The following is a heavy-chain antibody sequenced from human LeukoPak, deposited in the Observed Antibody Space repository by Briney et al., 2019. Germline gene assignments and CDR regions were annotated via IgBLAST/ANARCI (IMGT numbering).Heavy chain of an antibody. Sequence: GGSLRLSCAASGFTFSNYAMHWVRQAPGKGLEYVSGISDNGGSTYYANSVKDRFTISRDNSRNTVYLQVDSVRAEDMAVYYCTRGLYGGECYSPDSWGQGTLVTVSS. CDR2: ISDNGGST. CDR1: GFTFSNYA. CDR3: TRGLYGGECYSPDS. V-gene: IGHV3-64*01. D-gene: IGHD2-21*01. J-gene: IGHJ5*01.